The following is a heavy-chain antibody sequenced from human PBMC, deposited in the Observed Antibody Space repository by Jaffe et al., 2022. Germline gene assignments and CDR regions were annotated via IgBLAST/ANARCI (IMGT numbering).Heavy chain of an antibody. J-gene: IGHJ4*02. Sequence: EVQLLESGGGLVQPGGSLRLSCAASGFTFSSYAMSWVRQAPGKGLEWVSAISGSGGSTYYADSVKGRFTISRDNSKNTLYLQMNSLRAEDTAVYYCAKDGRAEGEWLLHETDYWGQGTLVTVSS. CDR3: AKDGRAEGEWLLHETDY. CDR1: GFTFSSYA. CDR2: ISGSGGST. V-gene: IGHV3-23*01. D-gene: IGHD3-3*01.